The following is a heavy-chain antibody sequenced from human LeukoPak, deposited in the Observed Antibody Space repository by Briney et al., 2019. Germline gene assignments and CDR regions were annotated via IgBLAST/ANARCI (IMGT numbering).Heavy chain of an antibody. D-gene: IGHD3-16*01. CDR2: IYYSGST. CDR1: GGSISNSSYY. CDR3: ARLWGDY. V-gene: IGHV4-39*01. J-gene: IGHJ4*02. Sequence: SETLSLTCTVSGGSISNSSYYWGWIRQPPGKGLEWIGSIYYSGSTYYNPSLKSRVTISVDTSKNQFSLKLSSVTAADTAVYYCARLWGDYWGQGTLVTVSS.